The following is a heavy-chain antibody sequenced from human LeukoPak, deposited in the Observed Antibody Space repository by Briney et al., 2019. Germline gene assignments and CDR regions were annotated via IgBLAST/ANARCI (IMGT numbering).Heavy chain of an antibody. Sequence: GGSLRLSCAASGFTFSSYAMSWVRQAPGKGLEWVSAISSSGGSTYYTDSVKGRFTISRDNSKNTLYLQMNRLRAEDTAVYYGAKDLVSYYDSSGYDYWGQGTLVTVSS. D-gene: IGHD3-22*01. CDR3: AKDLVSYYDSSGYDY. J-gene: IGHJ4*02. V-gene: IGHV3-23*01. CDR1: GFTFSSYA. CDR2: ISSSGGST.